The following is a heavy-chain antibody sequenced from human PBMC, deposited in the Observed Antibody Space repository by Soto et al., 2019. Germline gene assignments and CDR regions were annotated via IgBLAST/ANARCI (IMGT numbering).Heavy chain of an antibody. Sequence: GGSLRLSCAASGFTFRNAWMISVRPLPGKGLEWVGRIKSKTDGGTTDYAAPVKGRFTISRDDSKNTLYLQMNSLKTEDTAVYYCTTGYCISTSCYGLDFDYWGQGT. D-gene: IGHD2-2*01. CDR3: TTGYCISTSCYGLDFDY. CDR1: GFTFRNAW. J-gene: IGHJ4*02. V-gene: IGHV3-15*07. CDR2: IKSKTDGGTT.